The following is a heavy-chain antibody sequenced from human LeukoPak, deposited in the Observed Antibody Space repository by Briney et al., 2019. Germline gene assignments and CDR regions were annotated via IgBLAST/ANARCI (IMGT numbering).Heavy chain of an antibody. D-gene: IGHD3-22*01. CDR1: GGSFSGYY. CDR3: ARAYRTNNPENYYDSSGYYPRAPYYFDY. CDR2: INHSGST. J-gene: IGHJ4*02. Sequence: SETLSLTCAVYGGSFSGYYWSWIRQPPGKGLEWIGEINHSGSTNYNPSLKSRVAISVDTPKNQFSLKLSSVTAADTAVYYCARAYRTNNPENYYDSSGYYPRAPYYFDYWGQGTLVTVSS. V-gene: IGHV4-34*01.